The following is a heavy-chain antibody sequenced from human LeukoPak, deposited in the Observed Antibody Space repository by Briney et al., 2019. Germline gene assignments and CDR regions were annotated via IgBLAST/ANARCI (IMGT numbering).Heavy chain of an antibody. CDR1: GFTLSIYA. Sequence: PGGSLRLSCTASGFTLSIYAMSWVRQAPGKGLEWVSLISGNTGSTYYADSVKGRFTISRDNAKNSLYLQMNSLRAEDTAVYYCAREPFDYDILTGYNYWGQGTLVTVSS. CDR3: AREPFDYDILTGYNY. D-gene: IGHD3-9*01. V-gene: IGHV3-21*01. CDR2: ISGNTGST. J-gene: IGHJ4*02.